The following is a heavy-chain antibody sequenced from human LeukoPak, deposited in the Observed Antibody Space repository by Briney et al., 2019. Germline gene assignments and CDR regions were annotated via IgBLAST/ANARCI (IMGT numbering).Heavy chain of an antibody. CDR2: INPSGGST. D-gene: IGHD6-13*01. V-gene: IGHV1-46*01. J-gene: IGHJ3*02. Sequence: ASVKVSCKASGYTFTSYYMHWVRQAPGQELEWMGIINPSGGSTSYAHKFQGRVTMTRGTSTSTVYMELSSLRSEDTAVYYCARDSGGGIAELLDAFDIWGQGTMVTVSS. CDR1: GYTFTSYY. CDR3: ARDSGGGIAELLDAFDI.